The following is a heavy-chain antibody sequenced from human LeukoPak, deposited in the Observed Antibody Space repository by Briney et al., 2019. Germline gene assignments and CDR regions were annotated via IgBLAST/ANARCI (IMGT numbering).Heavy chain of an antibody. D-gene: IGHD6-13*01. Sequence: HPGGSLRLSCAASGFTFSDYSLTWVRQAPGKGLEWVSSISSTGSYIYYADSLKGRFTISRDNAKNSLYLQMNSLRAEDTAVYYCARTVTAGIYRGGYYFDYWGQGALVTVSS. V-gene: IGHV3-21*01. CDR2: ISSTGSYI. J-gene: IGHJ4*02. CDR1: GFTFSDYS. CDR3: ARTVTAGIYRGGYYFDY.